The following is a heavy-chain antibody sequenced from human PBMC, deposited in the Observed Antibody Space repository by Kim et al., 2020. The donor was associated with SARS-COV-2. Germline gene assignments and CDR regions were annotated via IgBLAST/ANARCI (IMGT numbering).Heavy chain of an antibody. Sequence: SVKVSCKASGGTFSSYAISWVRQAPGQGLEWMGGIIPIFGTANYAQKFQGRVTITADESTSTAYMELSSVRSEDTAVYYCARVPYYYDSSGPVFDLWGRGTLVTVSS. CDR2: IIPIFGTA. CDR3: ARVPYYYDSSGPVFDL. CDR1: GGTFSSYA. J-gene: IGHJ2*01. V-gene: IGHV1-69*13. D-gene: IGHD3-22*01.